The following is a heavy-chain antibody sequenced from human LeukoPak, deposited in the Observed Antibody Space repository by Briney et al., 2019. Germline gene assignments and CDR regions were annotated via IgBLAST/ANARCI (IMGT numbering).Heavy chain of an antibody. Sequence: GGSLRLSCAASGFTFSNYEMNWVRQAPGKGLEWVSSISSSSSYIYYTDSVKGRFTISRDNAKNSLYLQMNSLRAEDTAVYYCATQILLCHYYWGQGTLVTVSS. CDR3: ATQILLCHYY. J-gene: IGHJ4*02. V-gene: IGHV3-21*01. CDR1: GFTFSNYE. CDR2: ISSSSSYI. D-gene: IGHD2/OR15-2a*01.